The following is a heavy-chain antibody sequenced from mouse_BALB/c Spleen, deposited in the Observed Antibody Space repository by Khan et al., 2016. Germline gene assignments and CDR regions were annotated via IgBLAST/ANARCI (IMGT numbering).Heavy chain of an antibody. D-gene: IGHD2-10*02. J-gene: IGHJ2*01. V-gene: IGHV3-2*02. CDR2: ISYSGST. Sequence: EVQLQESGPGLVKPSQSLSLTCTVTGYSITSDYAWNWIRQFPGNKLEWMGYISYSGSTSYNPSLKSRISITRDTSKNQFFLQLNSVTTEDTATYYCARCPRTTDYFDYWGQGTTLTVSS. CDR3: ARCPRTTDYFDY. CDR1: GYSITSDYA.